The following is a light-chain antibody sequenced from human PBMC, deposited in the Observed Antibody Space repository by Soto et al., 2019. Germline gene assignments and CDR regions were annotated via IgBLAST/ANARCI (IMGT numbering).Light chain of an antibody. Sequence: QSVLTQPPSASGTPGQRVTISCSGSSTNIGSNYVYWYQQVAGTAPKLLIYSNNQRPSGVPDRFSGSKSGTSASLAISGLRSEDEADYYCAAWDDSLSNVIFGGGTKLTVL. J-gene: IGLJ2*01. CDR1: STNIGSNY. CDR3: AAWDDSLSNVI. CDR2: SNN. V-gene: IGLV1-47*02.